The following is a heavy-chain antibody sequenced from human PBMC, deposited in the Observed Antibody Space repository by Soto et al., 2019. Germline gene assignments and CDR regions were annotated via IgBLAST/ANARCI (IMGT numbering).Heavy chain of an antibody. V-gene: IGHV4-31*03. J-gene: IGHJ6*02. CDR3: ARIYSSGSTQDPYTRPYYGMDV. Sequence: SETLSLTCTVSGGSISSGGYYWSWIRQHPGKGLEWIGYIYYSGSTYYNPSLKSRVTISVDTSKNQFSLKLSSVTAADTAVYYCARIYSSGSTQDPYTRPYYGMDVWGQGTTVTVS. D-gene: IGHD3-22*01. CDR2: IYYSGST. CDR1: GGSISSGGYY.